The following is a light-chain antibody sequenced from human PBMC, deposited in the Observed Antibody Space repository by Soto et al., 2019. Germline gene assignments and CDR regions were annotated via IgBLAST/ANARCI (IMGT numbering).Light chain of an antibody. CDR2: AAS. CDR3: QQHGSGPWT. CDR1: QGISSY. J-gene: IGKJ1*01. V-gene: IGKV1-9*01. Sequence: DIQLTQSPSFLSASVGDRVTITCRASQGISSYLAWYQQKPGKAPKLLIYAASTLQSGVPSRFSGSGSGTEFTLTISSLQPEDFATYYCQQHGSGPWTFGQGTKVEIK.